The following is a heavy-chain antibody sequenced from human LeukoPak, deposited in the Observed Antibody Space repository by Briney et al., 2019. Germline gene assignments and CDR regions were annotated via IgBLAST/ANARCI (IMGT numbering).Heavy chain of an antibody. J-gene: IGHJ4*02. V-gene: IGHV1-69*04. Sequence: ASVKVSCKASGGTFSSYAISWVRQAPGQGLEWMGRIIPILGIANYAQKFQGRVTITADKSTSTAYMELSSLRSEDTAVYYCARQTLDYGDWYFDYWGQGTLVTVSS. D-gene: IGHD4-17*01. CDR1: GGTFSSYA. CDR2: IIPILGIA. CDR3: ARQTLDYGDWYFDY.